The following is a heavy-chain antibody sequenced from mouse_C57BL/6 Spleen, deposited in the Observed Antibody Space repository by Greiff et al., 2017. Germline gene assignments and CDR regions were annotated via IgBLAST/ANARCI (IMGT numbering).Heavy chain of an antibody. CDR1: GFTFNTYA. CDR2: IRSKSSNYAT. D-gene: IGHD4-1*01. J-gene: IGHJ2*01. Sequence: EVQGVESGGGLVQPKGSLKLSCAASGFTFNTYAMHWVRQAPGKGLEWVARIRSKSSNYATYYADSVKDRFTISRDDSQSMLYLQMNNLKTEDTAMYYCVRGANWDVRFDYWGQGTTLTVSS. V-gene: IGHV10-3*01. CDR3: VRGANWDVRFDY.